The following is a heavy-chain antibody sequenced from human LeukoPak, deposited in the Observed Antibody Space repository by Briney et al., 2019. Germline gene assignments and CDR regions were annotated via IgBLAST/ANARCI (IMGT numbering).Heavy chain of an antibody. CDR2: INPNSGGT. J-gene: IGHJ3*02. Sequence: ASVKVSCKASGYTFTGYYMHWVRQAPGQGLEWMGWINPNSGGTNYAQKFQGRVTMTRDTSISTAYMELSRLRSDDTAVYYCARDLIKEGILRYFDWSTGDAFDIWGQGTMVTVSS. CDR1: GYTFTGYY. CDR3: ARDLIKEGILRYFDWSTGDAFDI. V-gene: IGHV1-2*02. D-gene: IGHD3-9*01.